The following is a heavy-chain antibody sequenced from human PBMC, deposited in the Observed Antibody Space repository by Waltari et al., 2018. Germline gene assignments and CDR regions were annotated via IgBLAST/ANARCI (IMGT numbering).Heavy chain of an antibody. CDR2: INHSGST. J-gene: IGHJ3*02. CDR1: GGSFSGYY. D-gene: IGHD1-26*01. Sequence: QVQLQQWGAGLLKPSETLSLTCAAYGGSFSGYYWSWLRQPPGKGLEWIGEINHSGSTNYNPSLKSRVTISVDTSKNQFSLKLSSVTAADTAVYYCASIVGATDPRGAFDIWGQGTMVTVSS. CDR3: ASIVGATDPRGAFDI. V-gene: IGHV4-34*01.